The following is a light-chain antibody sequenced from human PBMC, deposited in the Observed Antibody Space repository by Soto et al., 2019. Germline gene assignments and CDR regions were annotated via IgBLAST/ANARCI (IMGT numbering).Light chain of an antibody. V-gene: IGLV2-14*01. CDR3: GSYTGSIYV. Sequence: QSVLTQPASVSGSPGQSITISCTGTSSDVGGYKFVSWYQQHPGKAPKLMIYEVSNRPSGVSGRFSGSKSGNTASLTISGLQAEDEADYYCGSYTGSIYVFGPGTKLTVL. J-gene: IGLJ1*01. CDR1: SSDVGGYKF. CDR2: EVS.